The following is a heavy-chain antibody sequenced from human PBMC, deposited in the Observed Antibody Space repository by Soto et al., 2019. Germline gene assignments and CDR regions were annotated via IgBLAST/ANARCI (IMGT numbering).Heavy chain of an antibody. Sequence: PGGSLRLSCITSGFTFGDYAMIWFRQAPGKGLEWVSFITSKRYGGKTEYAASVKGRFTISRDDSKSVAYLQMNSLRTDDTAVNYCSRLPPNNGGAPLAFWGQGTLVTVSS. CDR3: SRLPPNNGGAPLAF. CDR1: GFTFGDYA. D-gene: IGHD3-16*01. V-gene: IGHV3-49*03. CDR2: ITSKRYGGKT. J-gene: IGHJ4*02.